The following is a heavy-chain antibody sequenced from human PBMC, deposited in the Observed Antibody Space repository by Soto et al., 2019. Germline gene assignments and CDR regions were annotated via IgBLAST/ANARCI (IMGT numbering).Heavy chain of an antibody. CDR2: ISYDGNNE. J-gene: IGHJ3*02. CDR1: GFTFSAYT. V-gene: IGHV3-30-3*01. CDR3: ARDGYSGRSDGFDI. Sequence: QVQLVESGGGVVQPGRSLRLSCAASGFTFSAYTMHWVRQPPGKGLEWVAVISYDGNNERYTDPVKGRFTVSRDNSKSTLYLQMNSLKSADTAVYYCARDGYSGRSDGFDIWGQGTMVTVSS. D-gene: IGHD1-26*01.